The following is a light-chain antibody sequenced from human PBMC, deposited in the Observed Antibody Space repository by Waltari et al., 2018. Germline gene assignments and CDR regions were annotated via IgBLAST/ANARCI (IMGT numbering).Light chain of an antibody. CDR3: MQGTHWLT. CDR1: QSLVHSDGNTY. V-gene: IGKV2-30*02. CDR2: KVS. J-gene: IGKJ3*01. Sequence: DVVMTPSPLSLPVTLGQPASISCRSSQSLVHSDGNTYLNWFQQRPGQSPRRLMYKVSKRDSGVPDRFSGSGSGTDFTLKISRVEAEDFGVYYCMQGTHWLTFGPGTKVDIK.